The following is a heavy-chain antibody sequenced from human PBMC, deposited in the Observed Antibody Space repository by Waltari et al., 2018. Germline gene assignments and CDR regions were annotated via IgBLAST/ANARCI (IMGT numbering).Heavy chain of an antibody. CDR2: IKQDGSEK. J-gene: IGHJ4*02. V-gene: IGHV3-7*01. CDR1: GFTCSSYW. Sequence: EVQLVESGGGLVQPGGSLRLSCAASGFTCSSYWMSWVRQAPGKGLEWVANIKQDGSEKYYVDSVKGRFTISRDNAKNSLYLQMNSLRAEDTAVYYCAIAFNWNYGGIEYYFDYWGQGTLVTVSS. D-gene: IGHD1-7*01. CDR3: AIAFNWNYGGIEYYFDY.